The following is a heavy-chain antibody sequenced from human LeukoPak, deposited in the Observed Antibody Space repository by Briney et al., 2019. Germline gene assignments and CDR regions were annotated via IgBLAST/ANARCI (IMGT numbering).Heavy chain of an antibody. V-gene: IGHV3-7*01. CDR1: GFTFSSYW. CDR2: IRHDGSEK. D-gene: IGHD4-17*01. Sequence: PGGSLRLSCAVSGFTFSSYWMSWVRKAPGKGREWVANIRHDGSEKYYLDSVKGRFTISRDNAKNSLYLQMNSLRAEETAVYYCVRGHTYARYCGQGTLVTVSS. CDR3: VRGHTYARY. J-gene: IGHJ4*02.